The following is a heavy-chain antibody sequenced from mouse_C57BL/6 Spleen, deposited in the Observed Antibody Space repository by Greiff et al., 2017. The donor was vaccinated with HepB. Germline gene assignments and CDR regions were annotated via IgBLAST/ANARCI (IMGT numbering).Heavy chain of an antibody. CDR1: GFTFSSYG. J-gene: IGHJ4*01. D-gene: IGHD1-3*01. CDR2: ISSGGSYT. Sequence: EVQLMESGGDLVKPGGSLKLSCAASGFTFSSYGMSWVRQTPDKRLEWVATISSGGSYTYYPDSVKGRFTISRDNAKNTLYLQMSSLKSEDTAMYYCARPGGLRYAMDYWGQGTSVTVSS. V-gene: IGHV5-6*01. CDR3: ARPGGLRYAMDY.